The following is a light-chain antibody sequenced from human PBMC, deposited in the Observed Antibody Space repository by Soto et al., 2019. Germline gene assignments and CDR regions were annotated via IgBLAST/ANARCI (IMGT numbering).Light chain of an antibody. Sequence: EIVLTQSPATLSLSPGERATLSCRASQNVSRFLAWYQRRPGQAPRLLIYDASNRASDIPARFSGSGSGTDFTLTISSLEPEDSGVYYCQQRSNWPPLTVGGGTKVEIK. V-gene: IGKV3-11*01. CDR1: QNVSRF. J-gene: IGKJ4*01. CDR2: DAS. CDR3: QQRSNWPPLT.